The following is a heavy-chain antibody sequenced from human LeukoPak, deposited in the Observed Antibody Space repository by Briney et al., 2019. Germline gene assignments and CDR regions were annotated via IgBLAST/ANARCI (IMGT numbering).Heavy chain of an antibody. CDR3: ARNTASSGWTYDY. D-gene: IGHD6-19*01. CDR2: IYYSGST. V-gene: IGHV4-39*07. CDR1: GGSISSYY. J-gene: IGHJ4*02. Sequence: SETLSLTCTVSGGSISSYYWGWIRQPPGKGLEWIGSIYYSGSTYYNPSLKSRVTISVDTSKNQFSLKLSSVTAADTAVYYCARNTASSGWTYDYWGQGTLVTVSS.